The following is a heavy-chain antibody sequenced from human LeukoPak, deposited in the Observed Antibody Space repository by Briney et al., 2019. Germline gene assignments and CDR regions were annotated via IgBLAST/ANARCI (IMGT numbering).Heavy chain of an antibody. CDR2: IIPIFGTA. J-gene: IGHJ3*02. CDR3: ARESDIVATIVHNAFDI. V-gene: IGHV1-69*06. Sequence: SVKVSCKASGGTFSSYAISWVRQAPGQGLEWMGGIIPIFGTANYAQKFQGRVTITADKSTSTAYMELSSLRSEDTAVYYCARESDIVATIVHNAFDIWGQGTMVTVSS. CDR1: GGTFSSYA. D-gene: IGHD5-12*01.